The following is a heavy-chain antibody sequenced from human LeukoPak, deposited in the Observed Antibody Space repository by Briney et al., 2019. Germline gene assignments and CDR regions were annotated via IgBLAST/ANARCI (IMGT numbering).Heavy chain of an antibody. D-gene: IGHD3-3*01. Sequence: GSVTVSCKASRYTFTSYYMHWVRQAPGQGLEWMGIINPSGGSTRYGQKFQGRVTMTRDTSTSTVYMELSSLRSEDTAVYYRARAHWSYDFWSGYYSWFDPWGQGTLVTVSS. J-gene: IGHJ5*02. CDR3: ARAHWSYDFWSGYYSWFDP. CDR2: INPSGGST. CDR1: RYTFTSYY. V-gene: IGHV1-46*01.